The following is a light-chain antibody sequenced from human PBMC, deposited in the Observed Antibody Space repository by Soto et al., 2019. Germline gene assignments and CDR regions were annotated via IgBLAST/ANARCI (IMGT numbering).Light chain of an antibody. CDR1: SSDVGGYNY. CDR2: EVS. CDR3: SSYTSSSTLLE. V-gene: IGLV2-14*01. Sequence: QSVLTQPASVSGSPGQSITISCTGTSSDVGGYNYVSWYQQHPGKAPKLMIYEVSNRPSGVSNRFSGSKSGNTASLTISGLQAEDEADYYCSSYTSSSTLLEFGGGTKLTVL. J-gene: IGLJ3*02.